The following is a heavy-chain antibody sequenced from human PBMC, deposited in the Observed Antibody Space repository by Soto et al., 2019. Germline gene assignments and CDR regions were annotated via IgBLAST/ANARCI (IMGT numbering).Heavy chain of an antibody. V-gene: IGHV3-23*01. J-gene: IGHJ4*02. Sequence: TVGSRRLSCAASGFTFSSYAMSWVRQAPGKGLEWVSAISGSGGSTYYADSVKGRFTISRDNSKNTLYLQMNSLRAEDTAVYYCAKFHPWYYDILTGYFPGPIDYWGQGTLVTVSS. D-gene: IGHD3-9*01. CDR2: ISGSGGST. CDR3: AKFHPWYYDILTGYFPGPIDY. CDR1: GFTFSSYA.